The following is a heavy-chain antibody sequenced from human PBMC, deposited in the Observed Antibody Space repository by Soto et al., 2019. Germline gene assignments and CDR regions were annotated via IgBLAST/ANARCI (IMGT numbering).Heavy chain of an antibody. CDR1: GFPFSSYA. J-gene: IGHJ4*01. CDR2: IPYDGNSM. V-gene: IGHV3-30-3*01. Sequence: GGSLRLSCEASGFPFSSYAMHWVRQAPGKGLEWVTTIPYDGNSMYYADSVKGRFTVSRDNSKNTQYLQMNSLRAEDTAVYFCARDMVGPTKFDCWGQGTLVTVSS. CDR3: ARDMVGPTKFDC. D-gene: IGHD1-26*01.